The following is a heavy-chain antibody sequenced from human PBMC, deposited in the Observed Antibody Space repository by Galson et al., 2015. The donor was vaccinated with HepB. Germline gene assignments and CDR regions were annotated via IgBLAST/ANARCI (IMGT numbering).Heavy chain of an antibody. CDR3: TTDPSNYDFYYYGMDV. CDR1: GFTFSNAW. CDR2: IKTETDGGTI. Sequence: SLRLSCAASGFTFSNAWMSWVRQAPRKGLEWVGRIKTETDGGTIDYAAPVKGRFSISRDDSKNTVYLQMNSLKTEDTAVYYCTTDPSNYDFYYYGMDVWGQGTTVTVSS. J-gene: IGHJ6*02. V-gene: IGHV3-15*01. D-gene: IGHD3-16*01.